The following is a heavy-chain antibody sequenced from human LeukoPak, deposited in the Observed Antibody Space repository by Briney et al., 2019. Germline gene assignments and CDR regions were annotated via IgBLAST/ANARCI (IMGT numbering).Heavy chain of an antibody. V-gene: IGHV3-30*03. CDR3: ARDLYGS. Sequence: GRSLKLSCAASGFTFSTFGMHWVRQAPGKGLQWVAIISSDGTDKYYADSVKGRFTISRDNSKSTLYLQMNSLRAEDTAVYSCARDLYGSWGQGTLVTVSS. J-gene: IGHJ4*02. D-gene: IGHD4-17*01. CDR1: GFTFSTFG. CDR2: ISSDGTDK.